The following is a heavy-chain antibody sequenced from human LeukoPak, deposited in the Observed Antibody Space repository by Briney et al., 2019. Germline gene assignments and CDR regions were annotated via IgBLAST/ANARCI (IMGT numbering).Heavy chain of an antibody. J-gene: IGHJ4*02. Sequence: GASVKVSCKASGYTFNSYGISWVRQAPGQGLEWMGWMSAYNGNTNYAQKLQGRVTMTTDTPTSTAYMELRSLRSDDPAVYYCARELRGGGDWYYAFWSGYDYWGQGALVTVSS. V-gene: IGHV1-18*01. D-gene: IGHD3-3*01. CDR2: MSAYNGNT. CDR1: GYTFNSYG. CDR3: ARELRGGGDWYYAFWSGYDY.